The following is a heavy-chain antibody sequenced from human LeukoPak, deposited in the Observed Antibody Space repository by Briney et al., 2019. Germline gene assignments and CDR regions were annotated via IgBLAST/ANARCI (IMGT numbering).Heavy chain of an antibody. J-gene: IGHJ4*02. CDR3: ARLYYDILTGYDY. D-gene: IGHD3-9*01. CDR2: ISSSSSYI. Sequence: PGGSLRLSCAASGFTLSSYSMNWVRQAPGKGLEWVSSISSSSSYIYYADSVKGRFTISRDNAKNSLYLQMNSLRAEDTAVYYCARLYYDILTGYDYWGQGTLVTVSS. CDR1: GFTLSSYS. V-gene: IGHV3-21*01.